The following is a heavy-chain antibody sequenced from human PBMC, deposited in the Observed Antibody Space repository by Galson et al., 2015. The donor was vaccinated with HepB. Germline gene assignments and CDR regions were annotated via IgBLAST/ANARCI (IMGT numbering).Heavy chain of an antibody. Sequence: SVKVSCKASGSTFTGYYMHWVRQAPGQGLEWMGRINPNSGGTNYAQKFQGRVTMTRDTSISTAYMELSRLRSDDTAVYYCAREQGGAAVGIEPFDYWGQGTLVTVSS. CDR1: GSTFTGYY. D-gene: IGHD6-13*01. J-gene: IGHJ4*02. V-gene: IGHV1-2*06. CDR2: INPNSGGT. CDR3: AREQGGAAVGIEPFDY.